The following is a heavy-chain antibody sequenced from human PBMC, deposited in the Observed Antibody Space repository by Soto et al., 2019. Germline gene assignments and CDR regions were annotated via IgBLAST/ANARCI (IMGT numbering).Heavy chain of an antibody. V-gene: IGHV4-34*01. CDR3: ARGMLRFDY. CDR2: INHSGST. Sequence: QVQLQQWGAGLLKPSETLSLTCAVYGGSFSGYYWSWIRQPPGKGLEWIGEINHSGSTNYNPSLKGRVTIAVDTSKNQFSLKLSSLTAADTAVYYCARGMLRFDYWCQGPLVTVSS. CDR1: GGSFSGYY. D-gene: IGHD2-15*01. J-gene: IGHJ4*02.